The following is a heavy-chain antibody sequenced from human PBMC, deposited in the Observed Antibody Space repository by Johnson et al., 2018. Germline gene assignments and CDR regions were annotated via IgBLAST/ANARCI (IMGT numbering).Heavy chain of an antibody. D-gene: IGHD2-2*02. CDR2: ISGSGGST. CDR1: GFTFSSYA. CDR3: AKDIGAGCSSTRCYTFYYYGMDV. Sequence: VQLVESGGGLVQPGGSLRLSCAASGFTFSSYAMSWVRQAPGKGLEWVSAISGSGGSTYYADSVKGRFTISRDNAKNSLYLQMNSLRAEDTALYYCAKDIGAGCSSTRCYTFYYYGMDVWGQGTTVTVSS. J-gene: IGHJ6*02. V-gene: IGHV3-23*04.